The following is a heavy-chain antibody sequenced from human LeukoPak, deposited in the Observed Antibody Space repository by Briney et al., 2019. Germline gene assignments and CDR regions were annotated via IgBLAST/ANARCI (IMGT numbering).Heavy chain of an antibody. V-gene: IGHV4-59*01. J-gene: IGHJ3*02. CDR1: GGSISNYF. Sequence: SGTLSLTCTVSGGSISNYFWSWIRQSPGKGLEWIGYISDSGSTNYNPSLKSRITISRDPSKNQISLEMKSVTAADTAVYYCARDRAGSYYTFDIWGQGTMVTVSS. CDR2: ISDSGST. CDR3: ARDRAGSYYTFDI. D-gene: IGHD1-26*01.